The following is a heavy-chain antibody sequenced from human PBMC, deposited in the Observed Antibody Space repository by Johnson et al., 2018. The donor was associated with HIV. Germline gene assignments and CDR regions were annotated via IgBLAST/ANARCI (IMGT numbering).Heavy chain of an antibody. CDR3: AIIPPWGAGKGADACDI. D-gene: IGHD1-26*01. CDR2: ISYDGNNK. Sequence: VQLVESGGGVVRPGRSLRLSCAACEFTFSRFAMHWVRQAPGKGLEWVAVISYDGNNKYYTDSVKGRFTISRDNSKNTLYLQMNSLRAEDTAVYYCAIIPPWGAGKGADACDIWGQGTMVTVSS. V-gene: IGHV3-30-3*01. J-gene: IGHJ3*02. CDR1: EFTFSRFA.